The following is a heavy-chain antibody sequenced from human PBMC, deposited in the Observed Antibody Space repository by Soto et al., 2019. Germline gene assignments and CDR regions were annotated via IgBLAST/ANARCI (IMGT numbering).Heavy chain of an antibody. D-gene: IGHD6-19*01. Sequence: ASVKVSCKASGYTFSNYGIHWMRQAPGQRLEWMGWINAGNGNTKYSQKFQDRVTITRDTSATTAYMELSSLRSEDTAVFYCARYGYRSGWYRWYFDFWGRGTLVTVSS. CDR3: ARYGYRSGWYRWYFDF. J-gene: IGHJ2*01. CDR1: GYTFSNYG. CDR2: INAGNGNT. V-gene: IGHV1-3*01.